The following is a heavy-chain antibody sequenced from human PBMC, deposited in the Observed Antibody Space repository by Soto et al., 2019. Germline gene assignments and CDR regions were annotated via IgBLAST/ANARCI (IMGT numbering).Heavy chain of an antibody. CDR1: GFSLSTSGVG. J-gene: IGHJ5*02. CDR2: IYWDDAK. CDR3: AYAYDFLSGTNWFDP. V-gene: IGHV2-5*02. Sequence: QITLKESGPTLVRPTQTLTLTCTFSGFSLSTSGVGVVWIRQPPGKALEWLALIYWDDAKRYSPSLRSRLTITKDTSKNQVLLTMTNMGPMDTGTYYCAYAYDFLSGTNWFDPLCQGTLVTVSS. D-gene: IGHD3-3*01.